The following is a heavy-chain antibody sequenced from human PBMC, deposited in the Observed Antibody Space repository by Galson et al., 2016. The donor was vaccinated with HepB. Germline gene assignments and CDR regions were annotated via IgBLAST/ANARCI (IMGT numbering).Heavy chain of an antibody. CDR3: ARVSLDSEQDC. V-gene: IGHV1-69*06. J-gene: IGHJ4*02. CDR2: IIPVFSTA. CDR1: GGTFSRYG. Sequence: SVKVSCKVSGGTFSRYGFSWVRQAPGQGLEWLGGIIPVFSTANYAQKIQGRVTITADTSTSTVYMVLSSLRSEDTAIYFCARVSLDSEQDCWGQGTPVTVSS. D-gene: IGHD1/OR15-1a*01.